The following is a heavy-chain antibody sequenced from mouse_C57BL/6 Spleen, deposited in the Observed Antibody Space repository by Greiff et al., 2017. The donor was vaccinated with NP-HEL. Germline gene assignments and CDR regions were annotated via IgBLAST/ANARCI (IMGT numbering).Heavy chain of an antibody. CDR1: GFSFNTYA. CDR3: VRERETAQATFDY. V-gene: IGHV10-1*01. J-gene: IGHJ2*01. D-gene: IGHD3-2*02. Sequence: DVKLVESGGGLVQPKGSLKLSCAASGFSFNTYAMNWVRQAPGKGLEWVARIRSKSNNYATYYADSVKDRFTISRDDSESMLYLQMNNLKTEDTAMYYCVRERETAQATFDYWGQGTTLTVSS. CDR2: IRSKSNNYAT.